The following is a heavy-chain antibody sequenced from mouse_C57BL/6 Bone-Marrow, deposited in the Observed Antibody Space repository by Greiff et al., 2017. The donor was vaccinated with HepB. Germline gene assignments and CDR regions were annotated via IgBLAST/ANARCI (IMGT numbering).Heavy chain of an antibody. Sequence: QVQLQQSGPGLVQPSQSLSITCTVSGFSLTSYGVHWVRQSPGKGLEWLGVIWSGGSTYYNAAFISRLSISKDNSKSQVFFKMNSLQADDTAIYYCARDGNPWFAYWGQGTLVTVSA. D-gene: IGHD2-1*01. CDR1: GFSLTSYG. V-gene: IGHV2-2*01. CDR3: ARDGNPWFAY. CDR2: IWSGGST. J-gene: IGHJ3*01.